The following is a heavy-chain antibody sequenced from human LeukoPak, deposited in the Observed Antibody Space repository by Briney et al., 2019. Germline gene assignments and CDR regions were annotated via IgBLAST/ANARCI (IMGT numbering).Heavy chain of an antibody. Sequence: PGRSLRLSCAASGFTFSSYGMHWVRQAPVKGLEWVAVIWYDGSNRYYADSVKGRFTISRDNSKNTLYLQMNSLRAEDTAVYYCARKGSNAFDIWGQGTMVTVSS. V-gene: IGHV3-33*01. J-gene: IGHJ3*02. CDR3: ARKGSNAFDI. CDR1: GFTFSSYG. CDR2: IWYDGSNR. D-gene: IGHD2/OR15-2a*01.